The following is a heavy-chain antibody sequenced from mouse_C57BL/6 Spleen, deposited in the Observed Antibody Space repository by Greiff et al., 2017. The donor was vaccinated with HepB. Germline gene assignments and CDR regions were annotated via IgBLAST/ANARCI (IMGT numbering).Heavy chain of an antibody. Sequence: QVQLQQPGAELVKPGASVKLSCKASGYTFTSYWMHWVKQRPGQGLEWIGMIHPNSGSTNYNEKFKSKATLTVDKSSSTAYMQLSSLTSEDSAVYYCARPTVGAGGYFDVWGTGTTVTVSS. J-gene: IGHJ1*03. CDR2: IHPNSGST. D-gene: IGHD1-1*01. CDR3: ARPTVGAGGYFDV. CDR1: GYTFTSYW. V-gene: IGHV1-64*01.